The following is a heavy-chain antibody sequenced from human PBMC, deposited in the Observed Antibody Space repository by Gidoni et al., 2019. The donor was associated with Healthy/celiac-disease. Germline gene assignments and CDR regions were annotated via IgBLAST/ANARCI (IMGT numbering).Heavy chain of an antibody. J-gene: IGHJ6*02. CDR2: IYSGGST. CDR3: ARVGSYSYYGMDV. CDR1: GFTVSSNY. D-gene: IGHD1-26*01. Sequence: EVQLVESGGGLVQPGGSLRLSCAASGFTVSSNYMSWVRQAPGKGLEWVSVIYSGGSTYYADSVKGRFTISRDNSKNTLYLQMNSLRAEDTAVYYCARVGSYSYYGMDVWGQGTTVTVSS. V-gene: IGHV3-66*02.